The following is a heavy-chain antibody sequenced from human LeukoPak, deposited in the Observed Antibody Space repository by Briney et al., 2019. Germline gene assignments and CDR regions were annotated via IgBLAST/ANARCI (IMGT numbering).Heavy chain of an antibody. V-gene: IGHV4-30-4*08. CDR2: IYYSGST. J-gene: IGHJ3*02. D-gene: IGHD5-18*01. CDR3: ARAGGTAISGKDAFDI. Sequence: SQTLSLTCTVSGGSISSGDYYWSWIRQPPGKGLEWIGYIYYSGSTYCNPSLKSRVTISVDTSKNQFSLKLSSVTAADTAVYYCARAGGTAISGKDAFDIWGQGTMVTVSS. CDR1: GGSISSGDYY.